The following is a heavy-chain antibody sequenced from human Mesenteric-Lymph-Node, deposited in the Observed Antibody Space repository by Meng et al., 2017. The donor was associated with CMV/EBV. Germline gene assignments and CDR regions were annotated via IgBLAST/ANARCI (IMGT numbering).Heavy chain of an antibody. J-gene: IGHJ3*02. CDR3: ARLGEFQLQYDAFDI. V-gene: IGHV3-21*01. D-gene: IGHD3-16*01. Sequence: GESLKISCVASGFTFRTYTLNWVRQAPGKGLQWVSSISSSSNYIYYADSVKGRFTISRDNVKNSLYLQMNSLRAEDTAVYFCARLGEFQLQYDAFDIWGQGTMVTVSS. CDR1: GFTFRTYT. CDR2: ISSSSNYI.